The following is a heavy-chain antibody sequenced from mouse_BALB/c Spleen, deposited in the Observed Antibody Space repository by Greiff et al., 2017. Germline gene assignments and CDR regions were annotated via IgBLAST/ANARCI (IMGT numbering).Heavy chain of an antibody. CDR2: INPGSGGT. J-gene: IGHJ4*01. D-gene: IGHD2-4*01. CDR3: ARGITTDYYAMDY. CDR1: GYAFTNYL. V-gene: IGHV1-54*01. Sequence: VQLQQSGAELVRPGTSVKVSCKASGYAFTNYLIEWVKQRPGQGLEWIGVINPGSGGTNYNEKFKGKATLTADKSSSTAYMQLSSLTSDDSAVYFCARGITTDYYAMDYWGQGTSVTVSS.